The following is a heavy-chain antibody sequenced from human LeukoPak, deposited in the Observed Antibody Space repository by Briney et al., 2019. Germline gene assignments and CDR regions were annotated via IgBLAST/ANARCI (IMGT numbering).Heavy chain of an antibody. Sequence: PGGSLRLSCAASGFTFSSYGMHWVRQAPGKGLEWVAVISYDGSNKYYADSVKGRFTISRDNSKNTLYLQMNSLRAEDTAVYYCAKDRSRRFLEWLLPDYWGQGTLVTVSS. CDR1: GFTFSSYG. CDR3: AKDRSRRFLEWLLPDY. V-gene: IGHV3-30*18. D-gene: IGHD3-3*01. J-gene: IGHJ4*02. CDR2: ISYDGSNK.